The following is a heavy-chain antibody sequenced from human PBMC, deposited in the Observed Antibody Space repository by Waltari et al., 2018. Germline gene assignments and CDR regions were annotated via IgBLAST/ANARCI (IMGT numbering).Heavy chain of an antibody. D-gene: IGHD1-26*01. CDR2: ISYDGSNK. CDR1: GFTFSSSA. V-gene: IGHV3-30-3*01. CDR3: AREESLGGFDY. Sequence: QVQLVESGGGVVQPGSSLGLSCAASGFTFSSSAMHWVRQAPGKGLEWVAVISYDGSNKYYADSVKGRFTISRDNSKNTLYLQMNSLRAEDTAVYYCAREESLGGFDYWGQGTLVTVSS. J-gene: IGHJ4*02.